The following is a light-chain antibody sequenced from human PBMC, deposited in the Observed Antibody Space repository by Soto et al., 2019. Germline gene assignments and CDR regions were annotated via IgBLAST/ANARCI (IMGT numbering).Light chain of an antibody. Sequence: QSALTQPASVSGSPGQSITISCTGTSSDVGGYDYVSWYQLHPGKAPKLMIFEVSNRPSGVSYRFSGSKSGNTASLTISGLQADDEADYFCSSYSISTAYLFGTGTKVT. J-gene: IGLJ1*01. CDR1: SSDVGGYDY. V-gene: IGLV2-14*01. CDR3: SSYSISTAYL. CDR2: EVS.